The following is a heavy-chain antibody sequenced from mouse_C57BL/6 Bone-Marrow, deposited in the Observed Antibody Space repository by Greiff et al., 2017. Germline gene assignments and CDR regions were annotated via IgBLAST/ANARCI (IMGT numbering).Heavy chain of an antibody. Sequence: EVQVVESGPELVKPGASVKISCKASGYSFTGYYMNWVKQSPEKSLEWIGEINPSTGGTTYNQKFKAKATLTVDKSSSTAYMQLKSLTSEDSAVYYCARESYLLSFAYWGQGTLVTVSA. V-gene: IGHV1-42*01. CDR3: ARESYLLSFAY. J-gene: IGHJ3*01. D-gene: IGHD2-10*01. CDR2: INPSTGGT. CDR1: GYSFTGYY.